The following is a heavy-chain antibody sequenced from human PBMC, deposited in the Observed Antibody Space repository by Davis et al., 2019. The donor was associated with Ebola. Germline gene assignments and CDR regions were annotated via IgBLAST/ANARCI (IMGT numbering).Heavy chain of an antibody. Sequence: PGGSLRLSCAASGLPFSDHYFDWVRQAPGKGLEWVGRIKNEANGYTTEYAASVKGRFTISRDDSKDSLYPQMNSLKTEDTAAYYCMSVGTTRWGQGTLVTVSS. CDR3: MSVGTTR. V-gene: IGHV3-72*01. D-gene: IGHD1-26*01. CDR2: IKNEANGYTT. CDR1: GLPFSDHY. J-gene: IGHJ4*02.